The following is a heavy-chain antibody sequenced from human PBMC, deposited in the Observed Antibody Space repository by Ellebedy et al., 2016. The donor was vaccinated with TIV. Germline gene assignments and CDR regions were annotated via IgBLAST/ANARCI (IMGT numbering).Heavy chain of an antibody. CDR1: GYTFTSYG. J-gene: IGHJ6*04. CDR2: INPSGGST. V-gene: IGHV1-46*01. Sequence: ASVKVSCKASGYTFTSYGISWVRQAPGQGLEWMGIINPSGGSTSYAQKFQGRVTMTRDTSTSTVYMELSSLRSEDTAVYYCARDPQFSSSWYLLLDYYYGMDVWGKGTTVIVSP. D-gene: IGHD6-13*01. CDR3: ARDPQFSSSWYLLLDYYYGMDV.